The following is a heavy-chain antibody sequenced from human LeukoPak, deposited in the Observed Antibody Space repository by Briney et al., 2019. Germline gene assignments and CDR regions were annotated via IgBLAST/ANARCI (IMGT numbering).Heavy chain of an antibody. CDR2: INPNSGGT. CDR1: GYTFTGYY. D-gene: IGHD6-19*01. J-gene: IGHJ3*02. CDR3: ARGGSGWFDAFDI. Sequence: ASVTVSCKASGYTFTGYYMHWVRQAPGQGGEWMGWINPNSGGTNYAQKFQGRVTITRDTSSSTAYMELSRLRSDDPAVYYCARGGSGWFDAFDIWGQGTMVTVSS. V-gene: IGHV1-2*02.